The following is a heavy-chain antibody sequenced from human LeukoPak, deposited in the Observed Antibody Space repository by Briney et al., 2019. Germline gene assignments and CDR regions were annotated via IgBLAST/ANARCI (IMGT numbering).Heavy chain of an antibody. CDR3: ARVEPYYDSSGYYGH. D-gene: IGHD3-22*01. V-gene: IGHV1-2*02. CDR1: GYTFTGYY. J-gene: IGHJ4*02. CDR2: INPNSGGT. Sequence: ASVKVSCKASGYTFTGYYMHWVRQAPGQGLEWMGWINPNSGGTNYAQKFQGRVTMTRDTSISTAYMELSRLRSDDTAVYYCARVEPYYDSSGYYGHWGQGTLVTVSS.